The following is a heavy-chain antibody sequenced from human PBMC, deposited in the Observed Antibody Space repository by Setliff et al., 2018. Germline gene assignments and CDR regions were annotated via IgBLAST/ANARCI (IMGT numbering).Heavy chain of an antibody. CDR2: IYYSGST. CDR3: ARVDNFWSGPIDY. J-gene: IGHJ4*02. V-gene: IGHV4-39*01. D-gene: IGHD3-3*01. CDR1: GGSISDIGYY. Sequence: PSETLSLTCTVSGGSISDIGYYWGWIRQSPGKGLEWIATIYYSGSTYYNPSLKSRVTISVDTSKNQFSLKLSSVTAADTAVYYCARVDNFWSGPIDYWGQGTLVTVSS.